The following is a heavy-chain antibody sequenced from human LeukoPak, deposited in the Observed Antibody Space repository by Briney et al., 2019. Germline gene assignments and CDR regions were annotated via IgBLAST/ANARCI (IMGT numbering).Heavy chain of an antibody. J-gene: IGHJ4*02. CDR2: ISSSSSYI. Sequence: GGSLRLSCAASGFTFSSYSMNWVRQAPGKGLEWVSSISSSSSYIYYADSVKGRFTISRDNAKNSLYLQMNSLRAKDTAVYYCARDPGGHFDYWGQGTLVTVSS. CDR1: GFTFSSYS. CDR3: ARDPGGHFDY. V-gene: IGHV3-21*01. D-gene: IGHD4-23*01.